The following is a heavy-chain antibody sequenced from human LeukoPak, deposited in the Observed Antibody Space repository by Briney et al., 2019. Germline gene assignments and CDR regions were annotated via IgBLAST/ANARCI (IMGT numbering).Heavy chain of an antibody. Sequence: GGSLRLSCAASGLTFSSYWMSWVRQAPGKGLEGVANIKQDGSEKNYVDSVKGRFTISRDNAKNSLYLQMNSLRAEDTAVYYCARGGGCPGHWGQGTLVTVSS. CDR3: ARGGGCPGH. CDR2: IKQDGSEK. V-gene: IGHV3-7*04. D-gene: IGHD1-26*01. CDR1: GLTFSSYW. J-gene: IGHJ4*02.